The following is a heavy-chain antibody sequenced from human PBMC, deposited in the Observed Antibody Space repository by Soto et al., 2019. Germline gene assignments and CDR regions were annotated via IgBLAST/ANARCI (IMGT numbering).Heavy chain of an antibody. D-gene: IGHD1-26*01. CDR2: IYYSGTT. Sequence: QVQLQESGPGLVKPSDTLSLTCAVSGYSISSSNWWGWIRQPPGKGLEWIGYIYYSGTTYYNPSLKSRGTMSVDTSKNQFPQKLTSVTAVDTDVYYCARREIQGPIDYWGQGTLVTVSS. J-gene: IGHJ4*02. CDR1: GYSISSSNW. CDR3: ARREIQGPIDY. V-gene: IGHV4-28*01.